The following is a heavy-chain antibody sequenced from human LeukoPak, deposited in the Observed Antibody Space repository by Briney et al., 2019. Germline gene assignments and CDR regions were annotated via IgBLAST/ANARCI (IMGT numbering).Heavy chain of an antibody. Sequence: SETLSLTCTVSGGSISSANYYWDWIRQPPGKGLEWIGSIYYSGSTYYNPSLRSRVTIPIDTSKNQFSLKLISVTAADTAVYYCARDTLVWGRPGYFDYWGQGTQVTVSS. CDR3: ARDTLVWGRPGYFDY. D-gene: IGHD3-3*01. J-gene: IGHJ4*02. CDR2: IYYSGST. V-gene: IGHV4-39*07. CDR1: GGSISSANYY.